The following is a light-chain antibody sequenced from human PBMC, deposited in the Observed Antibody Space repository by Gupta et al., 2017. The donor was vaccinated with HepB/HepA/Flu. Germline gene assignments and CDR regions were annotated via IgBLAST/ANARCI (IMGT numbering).Light chain of an antibody. J-gene: IGLJ1*01. CDR3: AAWDDSLNAYV. V-gene: IGLV1-36*01. CDR1: SSNIGNNV. CDR2: YDD. Sequence: QSVLTQPPSVSEAPRQRVPISCSGSSSNIGNNVVNWYQQLPGKAPKLLIYYDDLLPSGVSDRFSGSKSGTSASLAISGLQSEDEADYYCAAWDDSLNAYVFGTGTKVTVL.